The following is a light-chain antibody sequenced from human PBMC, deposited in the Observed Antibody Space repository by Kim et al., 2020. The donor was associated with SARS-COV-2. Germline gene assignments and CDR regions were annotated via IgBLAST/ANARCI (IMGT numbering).Light chain of an antibody. CDR1: GAGHD. Sequence: QSVLTQPPSVSGAPGQRVTISCTGAGHDVHWYQLLPGTAPKLPIFLTTKRPSGVPDRFSGSKSGTSASLAISGLQAEDEADYYCQSYDYSLGGLVFGGGTQLTVL. CDR2: LTT. J-gene: IGLJ2*01. CDR3: QSYDYSLGGLV. V-gene: IGLV1-40*01.